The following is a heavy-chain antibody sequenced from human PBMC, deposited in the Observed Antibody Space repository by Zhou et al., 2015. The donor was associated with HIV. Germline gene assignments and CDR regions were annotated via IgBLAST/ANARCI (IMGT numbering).Heavy chain of an antibody. Sequence: QVQLVQSGAEVKKPGSSVKVSCKASGGTFSSYAISWVRQAPGQGLEWMGGIIPIFGTANYAQKFQGRVTITADESTSTAYMELSSLRSEDTAVYYCARGLGVVRGVIPYNFDYWGQGTLVTVSS. CDR2: IIPIFGTA. CDR3: ARGLGVVRGVIPYNFDY. CDR1: GGTFSSYA. V-gene: IGHV1-69*01. D-gene: IGHD3-10*01. J-gene: IGHJ4*02.